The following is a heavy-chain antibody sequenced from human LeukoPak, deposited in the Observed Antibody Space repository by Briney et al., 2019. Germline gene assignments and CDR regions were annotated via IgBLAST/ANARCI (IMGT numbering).Heavy chain of an antibody. CDR1: GGSISSGGSS. Sequence: SETLSLTCAVSGGSISSGGSSWSWIRQPPGKGLQWIGYIYYTGRTYYTPSLRSRVTISADTSKNQFSLKLNSVTAADTAVYYCARGGIVVGDTYDDAFDIWGQGTMVTVSS. V-gene: IGHV4-30-4*07. CDR3: ARGGIVVGDTYDDAFDI. CDR2: IYYTGRT. D-gene: IGHD1-26*01. J-gene: IGHJ3*02.